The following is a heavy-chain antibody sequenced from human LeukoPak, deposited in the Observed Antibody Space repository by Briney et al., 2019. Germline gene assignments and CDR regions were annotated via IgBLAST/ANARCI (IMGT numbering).Heavy chain of an antibody. D-gene: IGHD3-10*01. CDR2: IYYSGST. V-gene: IGHV4-59*08. J-gene: IGHJ4*02. CDR3: ARVRYYGSGVNN. CDR1: GGSISSYY. Sequence: PSETLSLTCTVSGGSISSYYWSWIRQPPGKGLEWIGYIYYSGSTNYNPSLKSRVTISVDTSNNQFSLKLSSVTAADTAVYYCARVRYYGSGVNNWGQGTLVTVAS.